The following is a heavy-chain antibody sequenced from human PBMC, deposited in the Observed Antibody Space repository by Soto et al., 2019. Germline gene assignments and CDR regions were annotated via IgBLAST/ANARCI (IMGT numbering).Heavy chain of an antibody. J-gene: IGHJ4*02. CDR2: ISGSGGST. D-gene: IGHD2-15*01. CDR3: ARSGGSYRPFDS. CDR1: GFTFSSYA. Sequence: EVQLLESGGGLVQPGGSLRLSCAASGFTFSSYAMSWVRQAPGKGLEWVSAISGSGGSTYYADSVKGRFTISRDNSKNSLYLQLNSLRPEDTALYYCARSGGSYRPFDSWGRGTLVSVSS. V-gene: IGHV3-23*01.